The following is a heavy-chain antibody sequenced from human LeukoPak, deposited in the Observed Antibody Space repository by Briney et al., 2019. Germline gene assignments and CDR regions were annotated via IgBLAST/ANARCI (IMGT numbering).Heavy chain of an antibody. CDR2: IYYSGST. V-gene: IGHV4-59*12. J-gene: IGHJ4*02. D-gene: IGHD6-6*01. CDR3: ARRVVSSSSYLDY. Sequence: SETLSLTCTVSGGSISSYYWSWIRQPPGKGLEWIGYIYYSGSTNYNPSLKSRVTISVDTSKNQFSLKLSSVTAADTAVYYCARRVVSSSSYLDYWGQGTLVTVSS. CDR1: GGSISSYY.